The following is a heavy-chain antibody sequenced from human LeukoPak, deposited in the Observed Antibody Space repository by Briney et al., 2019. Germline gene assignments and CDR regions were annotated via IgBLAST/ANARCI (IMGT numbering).Heavy chain of an antibody. CDR1: GFAFSNLA. CDR3: AKDARRTNGWYFFDY. CDR2: ISDSGSIT. V-gene: IGHV3-23*01. J-gene: IGHJ4*02. Sequence: TGGSLRLSCAASGFAFSNLAMGWVRQAPGKGLEWVSVISDSGSITYYADSVKGRFTISRDNSKNTLSLQMNSLGAEDTAVYYCAKDARRTNGWYFFDYWGQGTLVTVSS. D-gene: IGHD6-19*01.